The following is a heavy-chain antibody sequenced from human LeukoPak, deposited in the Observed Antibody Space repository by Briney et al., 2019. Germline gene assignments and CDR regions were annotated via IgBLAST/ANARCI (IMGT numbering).Heavy chain of an antibody. Sequence: SETLSLTCAVYGGSFSGYYWSWIRQPPGKGLEWIGEINHSGSTNYNPSLKGRVTISVDTSKNQFSLKLSSVTAADTAVYYCARGPVSSAAIFFDYWGQGTLVTVSS. V-gene: IGHV4-34*01. D-gene: IGHD2-2*01. CDR1: GGSFSGYY. CDR2: INHSGST. J-gene: IGHJ4*02. CDR3: ARGPVSSAAIFFDY.